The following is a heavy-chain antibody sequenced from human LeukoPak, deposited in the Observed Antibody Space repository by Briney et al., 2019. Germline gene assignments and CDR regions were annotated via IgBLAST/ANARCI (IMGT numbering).Heavy chain of an antibody. CDR2: IYTSGST. Sequence: SETLSLTCTVSGGSISSYYWSWIRQPAGKGLEWIGRIYTSGSTNYNPSLKSRVTISVDPSKNQFSLKLSSVTAADTAVYYCARDHLANLASRLFDPWGQGTLVTVSS. V-gene: IGHV4-4*07. CDR3: ARDHLANLASRLFDP. J-gene: IGHJ5*02. CDR1: GGSISSYY. D-gene: IGHD3-3*01.